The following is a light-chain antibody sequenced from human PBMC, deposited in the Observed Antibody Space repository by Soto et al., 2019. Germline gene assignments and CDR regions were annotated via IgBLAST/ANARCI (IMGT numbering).Light chain of an antibody. J-gene: IGKJ5*01. CDR3: QQYHTYSSIT. CDR2: DAS. Sequence: DIQMTQSPSTLSASVGDRVTVTCRASQSISTWLAWYQLKPGKAPTLLIYDASSLKSGVPSRFSGSGSGTDFTLTVSSLQPDDFATYYCQQYHTYSSITFGQGTRLEIK. V-gene: IGKV1-5*01. CDR1: QSISTW.